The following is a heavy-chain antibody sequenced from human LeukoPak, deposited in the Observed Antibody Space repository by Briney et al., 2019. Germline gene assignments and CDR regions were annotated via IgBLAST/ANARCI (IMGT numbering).Heavy chain of an antibody. J-gene: IGHJ5*02. CDR2: IHPLGGTT. CDR3: ARGRAEGRRPRASANWFDL. D-gene: IGHD6-25*01. CDR1: GYTFTNYY. V-gene: IGHV1-46*01. Sequence: ASVKVSCKASGYTFTNYYIHWVRQAPGRGLEWMGLIHPLGGTTTYAQNFQGRITMTRDTSATTVDMELSSLTSADTAIYYCARGRAEGRRPRASANWFDLWGQGTLVTVSS.